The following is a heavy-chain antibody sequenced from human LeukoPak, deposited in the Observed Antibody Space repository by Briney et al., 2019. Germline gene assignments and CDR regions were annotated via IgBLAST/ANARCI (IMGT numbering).Heavy chain of an antibody. Sequence: KPSETLSLTCTVSGGSISSSSYYWGWIRQPPGKGLEWIGSIYYSGSTYYNPSLKSRVTISVDTSKNQFSLKLSSVTAADTAVYYCARRMGSSGWLDYWGQGTLVTVSS. J-gene: IGHJ4*02. V-gene: IGHV4-39*01. D-gene: IGHD6-19*01. CDR1: GGSISSSSYY. CDR2: IYYSGST. CDR3: ARRMGSSGWLDY.